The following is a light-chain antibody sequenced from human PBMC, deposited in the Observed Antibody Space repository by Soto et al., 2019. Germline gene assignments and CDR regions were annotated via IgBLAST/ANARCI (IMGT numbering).Light chain of an antibody. CDR2: DVS. Sequence: QSALAQPASVSGSPGQSITISCTGTSSDVGGYNYVSWYQQYPGKAPKLMIYDVSNRPSGVSNRFSGSKSGNTASLTISGLQAEDEADYYCSSHTSSSTSYVFGTGTKVTVL. CDR3: SSHTSSSTSYV. J-gene: IGLJ1*01. CDR1: SSDVGGYNY. V-gene: IGLV2-14*01.